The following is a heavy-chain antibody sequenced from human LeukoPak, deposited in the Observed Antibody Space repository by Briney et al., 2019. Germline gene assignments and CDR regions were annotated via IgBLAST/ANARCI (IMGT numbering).Heavy chain of an antibody. V-gene: IGHV3-15*04. D-gene: IGHD3-10*01. CDR2: IESKTDGGTT. CDR3: TTYGSGRKLDY. CDR1: GFSFSDAW. Sequence: PGGSLRLSCAVSGFSFSDAWMSWVRQTPGKGLEWVGRIESKTDGGTTDYAALVKGRFTISRDDSTNTLYLQMNSLKSEDTAVYYCTTYGSGRKLDYWGQGVLVTVSS. J-gene: IGHJ4*02.